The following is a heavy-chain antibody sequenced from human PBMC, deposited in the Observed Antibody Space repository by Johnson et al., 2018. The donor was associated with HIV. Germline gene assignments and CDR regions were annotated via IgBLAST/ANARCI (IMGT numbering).Heavy chain of an antibody. CDR1: GFTFSDYY. CDR3: AREVDALDM. CDR2: TYDNGNII. V-gene: IGHV3-11*04. Sequence: QVQVLESGGGLVKPGGSLRLSCAASGFTFSDYYMSWIRQAPGKGLEWVSGTYDNGNIINYVDSVKGRFTISRDNAKNTLYLQMNSLRAEDTAVYYCAREVDALDMWGQGTLVTVSS. J-gene: IGHJ3*02.